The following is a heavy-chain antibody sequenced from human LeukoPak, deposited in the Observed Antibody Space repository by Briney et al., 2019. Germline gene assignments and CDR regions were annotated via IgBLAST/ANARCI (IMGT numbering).Heavy chain of an antibody. CDR3: ARYSNYQPLYGMDV. CDR1: GGSISTYY. V-gene: IGHV4-59*01. D-gene: IGHD4-11*01. Sequence: SETLSLTCTVSGGSISTYYWSWIRQPPGKGLEWIGHIYYTGRTNYNPSLKSRVTISVDTSKNQFSLKVTSVTAADTAVYYCARYSNYQPLYGMDVWSQGTTVTVSS. CDR2: IYYTGRT. J-gene: IGHJ6*02.